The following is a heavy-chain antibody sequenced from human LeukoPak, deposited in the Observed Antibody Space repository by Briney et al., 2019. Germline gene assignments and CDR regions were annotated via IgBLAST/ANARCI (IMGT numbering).Heavy chain of an antibody. Sequence: ASVKVSCKASGYTLTGYYMHWVRQAPGQGLEWMGWINPNSGGTNYAQKFQGRVTMTRDTSISTAYMELSRLRSDDTAVYYCARAALTYYDSSGYLPWGQGTLVTVSS. V-gene: IGHV1-2*02. CDR3: ARAALTYYDSSGYLP. CDR1: GYTLTGYY. D-gene: IGHD3-22*01. CDR2: INPNSGGT. J-gene: IGHJ4*02.